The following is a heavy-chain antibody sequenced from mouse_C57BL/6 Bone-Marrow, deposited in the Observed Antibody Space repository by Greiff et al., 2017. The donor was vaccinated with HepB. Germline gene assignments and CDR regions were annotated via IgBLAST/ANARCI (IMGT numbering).Heavy chain of an antibody. V-gene: IGHV1-26*01. J-gene: IGHJ4*01. CDR3: ARGVPYAMDY. CDR1: GYTFTDYY. CDR2: INPNNGGT. Sequence: EVQLQQSGPELVKPGASVKISCKASGYTFTDYYMNWVKQSHGKSLEWIGDINPNNGGTSYNQKFKGKATLTVDKSSSTAYMELRSLTSEDSAVYYCARGVPYAMDYWGQGTSVTVSS.